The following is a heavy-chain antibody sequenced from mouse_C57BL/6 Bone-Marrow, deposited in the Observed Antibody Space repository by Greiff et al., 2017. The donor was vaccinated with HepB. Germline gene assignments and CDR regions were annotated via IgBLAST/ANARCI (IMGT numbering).Heavy chain of an antibody. J-gene: IGHJ2*01. V-gene: IGHV1-76*01. D-gene: IGHD1-1*01. CDR3: ARNYGSSYFDY. CDR1: GYTFTDYY. Sequence: VKLMESGAELVRPGASVKLSCKASGYTFTDYYINWVKQRPGQGLEWIARIYPGSGNTYYNEKFKGKATLTAEKSSSTAYMQLSSLTSGDSAVYFCARNYGSSYFDYWGQGTTLTVSS. CDR2: IYPGSGNT.